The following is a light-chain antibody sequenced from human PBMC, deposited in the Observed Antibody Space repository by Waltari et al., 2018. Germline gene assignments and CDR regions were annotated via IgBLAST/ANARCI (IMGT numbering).Light chain of an antibody. CDR3: QQRSNWPPLT. J-gene: IGKJ4*01. V-gene: IGKV3-11*01. CDR2: DAS. CDR1: QSVSSY. Sequence: EIVLTQSPATLSLSPGERPTTPCRASQSVSSYLAWYQQKPGQAPRLLIYDASNRATGIPARFSGSGSGTDFTLTISSLEPEDFAVYYCQQRSNWPPLTFGGGTKVEIK.